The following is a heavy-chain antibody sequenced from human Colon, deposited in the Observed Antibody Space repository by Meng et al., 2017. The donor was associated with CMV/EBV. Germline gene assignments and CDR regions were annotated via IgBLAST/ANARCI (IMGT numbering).Heavy chain of an antibody. Sequence: GSLKIPCTTSGFYFTDAWMGWVRQAPGKGLEWVAQIKSKPSGGTTDHAAPMKRRFTISRDDSNASLYVQMNSLTIENTAVYYCAAVAPAGLFEHWGQGTLVTVSS. CDR3: AAVAPAGLFEH. J-gene: IGHJ4*02. CDR2: IKSKPSGGTT. CDR1: GFYFTDAW. V-gene: IGHV3-15*01. D-gene: IGHD6-25*01.